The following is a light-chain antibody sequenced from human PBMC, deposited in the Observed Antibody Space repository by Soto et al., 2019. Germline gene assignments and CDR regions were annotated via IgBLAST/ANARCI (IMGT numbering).Light chain of an antibody. CDR2: AAT. Sequence: EIVMTQSPAILSVSPGERATLSCRASQSVSGNLAWYQQTTGQPPKLLIYAATTRAPGVPDRFRGSGSGTNFSLTFSSLQSEDFAVYYCQQYNNWPPETFGQGTKVDIK. V-gene: IGKV3-15*01. J-gene: IGKJ2*01. CDR1: QSVSGN. CDR3: QQYNNWPPET.